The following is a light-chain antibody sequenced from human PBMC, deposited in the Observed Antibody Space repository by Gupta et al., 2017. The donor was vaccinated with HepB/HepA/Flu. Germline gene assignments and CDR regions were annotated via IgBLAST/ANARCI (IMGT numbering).Light chain of an antibody. CDR3: SAGDTSLSAWV. CDR2: RNK. CDR1: NTNVANQG. J-gene: IGLJ3*02. Sequence: QAGLTQPPSVSKGLRQTATLTCTGDNTNVANQGSAWLQQHQGHPPNLLSYRNKNRPSGISERFSASRSGNTGSLTISGLQPDEEADYYCSAGDTSLSAWVFGGGTKLTVL. V-gene: IGLV10-54*04.